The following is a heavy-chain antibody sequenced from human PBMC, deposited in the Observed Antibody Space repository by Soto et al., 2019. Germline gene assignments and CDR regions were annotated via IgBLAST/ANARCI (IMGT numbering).Heavy chain of an antibody. CDR3: ARDRDSSGWYIWFDP. J-gene: IGHJ5*02. Sequence: ASVKVSCKASGGTFSSYAISWVRQAPGQGLEWMGGIIPIFGTANYAQKFQGRVTITADKSTSTAYMELSSLRSEDTAVYYCARDRDSSGWYIWFDPWGQGTLVTVSS. CDR2: IIPIFGTA. D-gene: IGHD6-19*01. CDR1: GGTFSSYA. V-gene: IGHV1-69*06.